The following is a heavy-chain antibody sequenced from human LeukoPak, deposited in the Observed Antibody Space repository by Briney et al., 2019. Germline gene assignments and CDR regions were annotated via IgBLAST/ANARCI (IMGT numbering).Heavy chain of an antibody. D-gene: IGHD4-11*01. J-gene: IGHJ4*02. CDR2: ISTSSSYT. CDR3: ARDLEDYNNYGEMAI. Sequence: GGSLRLSCAVSGFTFSSYTMNWVRQAPGKGREWVSSISTSSSYTYYADSVKGRFTISRDNAKNSLYLQMNSLRAEDTAVYYCARDLEDYNNYGEMAIWGQGTLVTVSS. CDR1: GFTFSSYT. V-gene: IGHV3-21*01.